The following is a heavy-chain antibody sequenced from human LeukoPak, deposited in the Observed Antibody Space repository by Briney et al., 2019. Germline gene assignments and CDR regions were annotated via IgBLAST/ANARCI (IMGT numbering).Heavy chain of an antibody. CDR1: GFTFSSYA. J-gene: IGHJ4*02. D-gene: IGHD6-25*01. CDR2: ISGNNDST. Sequence: GGSLRLSCAASGFTFSSYAMSWVRQPPGKGLEWVSAISGNNDSTYYADSVKGRFTISRDNSKNTLYLQMNRLRAEDTAVYYCAKASAAVYFDYWGQGTLVAVSS. V-gene: IGHV3-23*01. CDR3: AKASAAVYFDY.